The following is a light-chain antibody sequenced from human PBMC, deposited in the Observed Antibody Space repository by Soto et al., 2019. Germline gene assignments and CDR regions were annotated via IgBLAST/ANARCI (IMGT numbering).Light chain of an antibody. CDR2: DAS. V-gene: IGKV3-11*01. CDR3: QQRKYWPPLT. J-gene: IGKJ4*01. CDR1: QSVDIY. Sequence: EVVVTQSPVTLALSPGERATLSCRTSQSVDIYVAWYQQKPGQAPRPLIYDASNRAPGIPARFSGSGSGTDFTLTIRSLEPEDFAVYYCQQRKYWPPLTFGGGTKVEIK.